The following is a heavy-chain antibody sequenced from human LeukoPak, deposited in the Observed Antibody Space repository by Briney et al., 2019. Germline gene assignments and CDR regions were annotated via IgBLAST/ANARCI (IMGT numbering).Heavy chain of an antibody. CDR3: AREASGYYRDF. D-gene: IGHD3-3*01. CDR1: GFTFNSYA. CDR2: ISGSGDST. V-gene: IGHV3-23*01. J-gene: IGHJ4*02. Sequence: GGSLRLSCAASGFTFNSYAMSWVRQAPGKGLEWVSAISGSGDSTYSADSVKGRFTISRDNSKNTLYLQMNSLRAEDTAVYYCAREASGYYRDFWGQGTLVTVSS.